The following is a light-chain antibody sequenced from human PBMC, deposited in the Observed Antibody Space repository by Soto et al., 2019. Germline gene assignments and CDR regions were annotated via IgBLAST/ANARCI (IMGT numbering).Light chain of an antibody. CDR3: QHYNSYSEE. V-gene: IGKV1-5*03. CDR1: QTISSW. Sequence: DIQMTHSPSTLSASVLDRVTITCRASQTISSWLALYQQKPGKAPKLLIYKASTLKSGVPSRFSGSGSGTEFTLTISSLQPDDFATYYCQHYNSYSEEFGQGTKVDIK. J-gene: IGKJ1*01. CDR2: KAS.